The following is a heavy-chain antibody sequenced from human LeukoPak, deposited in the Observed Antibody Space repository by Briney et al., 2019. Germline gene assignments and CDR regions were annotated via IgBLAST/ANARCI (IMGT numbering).Heavy chain of an antibody. Sequence: GGTLRLSCAASGFTFSSYGTSWVRQAPGKGLEWVSAISGSGGSTYYADSVKGRFTISRDNSKNTLYLQMNSLRAEDTVVYYCAKRRTTMVRGVIRYYYYYMDVWGKGTTVTISS. D-gene: IGHD3-10*01. V-gene: IGHV3-23*01. CDR1: GFTFSSYG. CDR3: AKRRTTMVRGVIRYYYYYMDV. J-gene: IGHJ6*03. CDR2: ISGSGGST.